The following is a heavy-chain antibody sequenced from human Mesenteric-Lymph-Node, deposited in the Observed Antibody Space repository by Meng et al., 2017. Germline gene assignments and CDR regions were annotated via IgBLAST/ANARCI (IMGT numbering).Heavy chain of an antibody. D-gene: IGHD5-12*01. Sequence: ASVKVSCKASGYTFTGYYMHWVRQAPGQGLEWMGRINPNSGGTNYAQKFQGRVTMTRDTSISTAYMELSRLRSDDTAVYYCARETWGSGYDFNHWGQGTLVTVSS. J-gene: IGHJ4*02. CDR2: INPNSGGT. CDR3: ARETWGSGYDFNH. CDR1: GYTFTGYY. V-gene: IGHV1-2*06.